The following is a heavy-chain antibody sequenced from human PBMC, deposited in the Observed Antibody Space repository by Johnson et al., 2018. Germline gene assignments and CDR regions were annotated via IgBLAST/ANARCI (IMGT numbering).Heavy chain of an antibody. CDR1: GGSISSYY. CDR3: ARDRRNGSGSWSYYYGMDV. D-gene: IGHD3-10*01. CDR2: LCYRGST. Sequence: QVQLQESGPGLVKPSETLSLTCTVSGGSISSYYWSWIRQPPGKGLEWIGYLCYRGSTNYNPSLKSRVTISVDTSHNQFSLKLSSVTAADTVVYYCARDRRNGSGSWSYYYGMDVWGQGTTVTVSS. J-gene: IGHJ6*02. V-gene: IGHV4-59*01.